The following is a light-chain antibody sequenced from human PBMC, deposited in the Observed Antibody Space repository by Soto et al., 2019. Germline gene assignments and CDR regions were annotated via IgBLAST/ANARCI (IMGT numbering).Light chain of an antibody. CDR1: SSDVGAYNF. CDR3: ISYTSSSTHV. J-gene: IGLJ1*01. CDR2: DVS. Sequence: QSALTQPASVSGSPGQSITISCTGTSSDVGAYNFVSWYQQHPGKLPKLMIFDVSRRPSGVSDRFSGSKSGNTASLTISGLQAEDEGDYYCISYTSSSTHVFGRGTKLTVL. V-gene: IGLV2-14*03.